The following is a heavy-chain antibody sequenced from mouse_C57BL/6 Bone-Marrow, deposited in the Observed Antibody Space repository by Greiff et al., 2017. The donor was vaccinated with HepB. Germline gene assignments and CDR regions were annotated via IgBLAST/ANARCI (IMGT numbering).Heavy chain of an antibody. J-gene: IGHJ3*01. CDR3: ASPPYPP. Sequence: EVQGVESGGGLVKPGGSLKLSCAASGFTFSSYAMSWVRQTPEKRLEWVATISDGGSYTYYPDNVKGRFTISRDNAKNNLYLQMSHLKSEDTAMYYCASPPYPPWGQGTLVTVSA. CDR1: GFTFSSYA. CDR2: ISDGGSYT. V-gene: IGHV5-4*01.